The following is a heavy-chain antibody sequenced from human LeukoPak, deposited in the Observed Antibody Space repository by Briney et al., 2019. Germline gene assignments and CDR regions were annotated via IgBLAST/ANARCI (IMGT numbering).Heavy chain of an antibody. CDR1: GGSISSSSYY. J-gene: IGHJ3*02. CDR2: IYYSGST. V-gene: IGHV4-39*01. Sequence: SETLSLTCTVSGGSISSSSYYWGWIRQPPGKGLEWIGSIYYSGSTYYNPSLKSRVTISVDTSKNQFSLKLSSVTAADTAVYYCARVASPLSSMPGTPNSSGWYVGAFDIWGQGTMVTVSS. CDR3: ARVASPLSSMPGTPNSSGWYVGAFDI. D-gene: IGHD6-19*01.